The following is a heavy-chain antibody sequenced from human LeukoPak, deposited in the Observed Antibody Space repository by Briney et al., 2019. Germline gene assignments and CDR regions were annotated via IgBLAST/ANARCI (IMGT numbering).Heavy chain of an antibody. CDR2: IYHSGST. V-gene: IGHV4-38-2*01. Sequence: SETLSLTCAVSGYSISSGYYWGWIRQPPGKGLEWIGSIYHSGSTYYNPSLKSRVTISVDTSKNQFSLKLSSVTAADTAVYYCARQGASPLEWLTQPFDYWGREPWSPSPQ. CDR3: ARQGASPLEWLTQPFDY. J-gene: IGHJ4*02. D-gene: IGHD3-3*01. CDR1: GYSISSGYY.